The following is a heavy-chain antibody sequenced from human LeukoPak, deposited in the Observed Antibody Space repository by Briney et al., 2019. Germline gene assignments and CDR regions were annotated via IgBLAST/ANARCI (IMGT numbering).Heavy chain of an antibody. Sequence: GESLKISCKGSGYSFPNYWIGWVRQMPGQGLEWMGIIYPADSDTRYSPAFQGQVTISADKSINPAYLQWASLKASDTAMYYCARRKGDGYNSPFDYWGQGTLVTVSS. CDR3: ARRKGDGYNSPFDY. D-gene: IGHD5-24*01. CDR2: IYPADSDT. J-gene: IGHJ4*02. V-gene: IGHV5-51*01. CDR1: GYSFPNYW.